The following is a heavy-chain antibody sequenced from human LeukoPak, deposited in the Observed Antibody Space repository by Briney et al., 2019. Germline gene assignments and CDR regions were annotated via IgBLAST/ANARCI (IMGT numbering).Heavy chain of an antibody. V-gene: IGHV3-30*03. J-gene: IGHJ4*02. CDR2: ISHDGNTK. CDR3: ASGYYFDY. D-gene: IGHD3-10*01. Sequence: PGGSLRLSCAASGFTFSSYGMHWVRQAPGKGLEWVAVISHDGNTKYYADSVKGRFTITRDNSKNTLYLQMNSLRAEDTAVYFCASGYYFDYWGQGTLVTVSS. CDR1: GFTFSSYG.